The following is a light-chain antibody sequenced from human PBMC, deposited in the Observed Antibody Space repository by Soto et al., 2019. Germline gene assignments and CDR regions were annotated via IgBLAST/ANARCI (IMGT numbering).Light chain of an antibody. CDR2: GAS. CDR3: QQYNDSYPYT. Sequence: IPLTESPSSLSASVGDRVTITCRASQGVRSYLAWFQQRPGKAPKLLIFGASTLQNGGPARFSGGGFGTEFTLTVSSLQPDDFATYYCQQYNDSYPYTFGQGTKVDIK. V-gene: IGKV1-9*01. J-gene: IGKJ2*01. CDR1: QGVRSY.